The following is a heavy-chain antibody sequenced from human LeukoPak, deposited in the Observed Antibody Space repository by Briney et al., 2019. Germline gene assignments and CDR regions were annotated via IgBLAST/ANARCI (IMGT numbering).Heavy chain of an antibody. Sequence: ASVKVSCKASGYTFTSYDINWVRQATGQGLEWMGWMNPNSGNTGYAQKFQGRVTMTRNTSISTAYMELSSLRSEDTAAYYCARPSLRLSSTNNWFDPWGQGTLVTVSS. CDR1: GYTFTSYD. CDR3: ARPSLRLSSTNNWFDP. CDR2: MNPNSGNT. D-gene: IGHD2-2*01. J-gene: IGHJ5*02. V-gene: IGHV1-8*01.